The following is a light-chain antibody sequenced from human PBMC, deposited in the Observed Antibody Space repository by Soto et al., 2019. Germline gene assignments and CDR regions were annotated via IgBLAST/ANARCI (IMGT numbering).Light chain of an antibody. J-gene: IGKJ5*01. V-gene: IGKV3-20*01. Sequence: ILLTQSPVTLSLSPGERASLSCRASQSLSNSFIAWYQQKPGQAPRLLMYGASSRATGIPDRLSGSGSGTDFTLTISRLEPEDFAVYYCQQSASSVTFGQGTRLEI. CDR3: QQSASSVT. CDR2: GAS. CDR1: QSLSNSF.